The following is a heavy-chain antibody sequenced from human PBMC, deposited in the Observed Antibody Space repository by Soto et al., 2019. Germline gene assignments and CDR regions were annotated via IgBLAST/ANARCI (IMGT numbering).Heavy chain of an antibody. CDR3: ARVADDYDGSNGMDV. Sequence: SSVKVSCKASGGTFSSYAISWVRQAPGQGLEWMGGIIPIFGTANYAQKYPGRVTITADESTSTAYMELRSLRSDETAVYYCARVADDYDGSNGMDVWGQGTTVTVSS. J-gene: IGHJ6*02. V-gene: IGHV1-69*13. D-gene: IGHD3-22*01. CDR1: GGTFSSYA. CDR2: IIPIFGTA.